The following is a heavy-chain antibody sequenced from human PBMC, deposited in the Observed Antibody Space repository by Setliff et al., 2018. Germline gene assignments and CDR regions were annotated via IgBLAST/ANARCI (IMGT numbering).Heavy chain of an antibody. Sequence: PSETLSLTCTASGVSIRSYYWSWIRQPPGKGLEWIGYIFYSGSSNYNPSLQSRVSISVDTSKNQLSLKLDSLTAADTAVYFCARLPRTVTHFDYWGQGALVTVSS. J-gene: IGHJ4*02. CDR1: GVSIRSYY. V-gene: IGHV4-59*01. CDR3: ARLPRTVTHFDY. CDR2: IFYSGSS. D-gene: IGHD4-17*01.